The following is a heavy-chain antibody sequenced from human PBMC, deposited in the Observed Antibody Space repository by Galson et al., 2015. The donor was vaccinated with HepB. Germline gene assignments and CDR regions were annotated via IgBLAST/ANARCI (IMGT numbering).Heavy chain of an antibody. CDR1: GFTFSSYA. Sequence: SLRLSCAASGFTFSSYAMSWVRQAPGKGLGWVSAISGSGGSTYYADSVKGRFTISRDNSKNTLYLQMNSLRAEDTAVYYCAKESIYDSSGYWAPGAFDIWGQGTMVTVSS. D-gene: IGHD3-22*01. V-gene: IGHV3-23*01. CDR3: AKESIYDSSGYWAPGAFDI. J-gene: IGHJ3*02. CDR2: ISGSGGST.